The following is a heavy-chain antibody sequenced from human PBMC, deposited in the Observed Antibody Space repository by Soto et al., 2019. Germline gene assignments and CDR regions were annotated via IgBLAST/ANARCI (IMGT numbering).Heavy chain of an antibody. Sequence: QVQLVESGGGVVQPGRSLRLSCAASGFTFSPYTMHWVRQAPGKGLEWVAVISYDGNYKLYADSVKGRFTISRDISKNTLYLQMNSLRAEDTAVYYCARGGGFCGGDCYKGGIDYWGQGTLVTVSS. CDR1: GFTFSPYT. D-gene: IGHD2-21*02. CDR2: ISYDGNYK. CDR3: ARGGGFCGGDCYKGGIDY. J-gene: IGHJ4*02. V-gene: IGHV3-30-3*01.